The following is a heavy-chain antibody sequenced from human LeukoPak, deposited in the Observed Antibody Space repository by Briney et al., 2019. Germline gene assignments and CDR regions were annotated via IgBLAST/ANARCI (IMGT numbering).Heavy chain of an antibody. V-gene: IGHV3-30*18. J-gene: IGHJ3*02. CDR1: GFTFSSYA. Sequence: PGGSLRLSCAASGFTFSSYAMSWVRQAPGKGLEWVAVISYDGSNKYYGDSVKGRFTISRDISKNTLYLQMNSLRAEDTAVYYCAKEGRPRYCSGGSCYRDAFDIWGQGTMVTVSS. CDR3: AKEGRPRYCSGGSCYRDAFDI. CDR2: ISYDGSNK. D-gene: IGHD2-15*01.